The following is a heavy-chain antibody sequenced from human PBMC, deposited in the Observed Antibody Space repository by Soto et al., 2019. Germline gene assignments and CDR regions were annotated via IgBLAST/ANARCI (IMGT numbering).Heavy chain of an antibody. CDR1: GYTFTSYY. CDR3: ARTFIVAATSQIYYMDV. CDR2: INPSGGST. V-gene: IGHV1-46*03. Sequence: QVQRVQSGAEVKKPGASVKGSCKASGYTFTSYYMHWVRQAPGQGLEWMGIINPSGGSTSYAQKFQGRVTMTRDTSTSTVYMELSSLRSEDTAVYYCARTFIVAATSQIYYMDVWGKGTTVTVSS. J-gene: IGHJ6*03. D-gene: IGHD2-15*01.